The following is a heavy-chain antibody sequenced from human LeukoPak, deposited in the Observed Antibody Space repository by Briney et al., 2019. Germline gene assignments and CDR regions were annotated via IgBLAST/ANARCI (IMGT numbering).Heavy chain of an antibody. CDR1: GFTFSSYS. D-gene: IGHD4-17*01. Sequence: GGSLRLSCAASGFTFSSYSMNWVRQAPGKGLEWVSSISSSSYIYYADSVKGRFTISRDNAKNSLYLQMNSLRAEDTAVYYCARFRLTVTTYAHLDYWGQGTLVTVSS. V-gene: IGHV3-21*04. CDR3: ARFRLTVTTYAHLDY. J-gene: IGHJ4*02. CDR2: ISSSSYI.